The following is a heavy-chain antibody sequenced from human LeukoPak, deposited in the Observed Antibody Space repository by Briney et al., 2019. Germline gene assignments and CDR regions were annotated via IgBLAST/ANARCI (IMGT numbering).Heavy chain of an antibody. V-gene: IGHV4-34*01. D-gene: IGHD5-18*01. J-gene: IGHJ6*03. Sequence: SSETLSLTCAVYGGSFSGYYWSWIRQPPGKGLEWIGEINHSGSTNYNPSLKSRVTISVDTSKNQFSLKLGSVTAADTAVYYCARVVTAIYYYYYYMDVWGKGTTVTVSS. CDR3: ARVVTAIYYYYYYMDV. CDR1: GGSFSGYY. CDR2: INHSGST.